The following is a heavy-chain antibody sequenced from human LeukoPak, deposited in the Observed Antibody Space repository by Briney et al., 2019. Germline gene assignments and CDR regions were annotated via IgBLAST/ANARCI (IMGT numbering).Heavy chain of an antibody. CDR2: INHSGST. J-gene: IGHJ5*02. V-gene: IGHV4-34*01. CDR3: ARGHWYSSSWYNWFDP. Sequence: PSETLSLTCAVYGGSFSGYYWSWIRQPPGKGLEWIGEINHSGSTNYNPSLKSRVTISVDTSKNQFSLKLSSVTAADTAVYYCARGHWYSSSWYNWFDPWGQGTLVTVSS. CDR1: GGSFSGYY. D-gene: IGHD6-13*01.